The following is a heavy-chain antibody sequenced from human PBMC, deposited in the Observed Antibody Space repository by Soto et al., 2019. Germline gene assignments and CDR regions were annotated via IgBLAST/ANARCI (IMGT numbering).Heavy chain of an antibody. CDR3: ASVLESKYSSSSGWFDP. D-gene: IGHD6-6*01. CDR2: ILPVFGTT. V-gene: IGHV1-69*06. Sequence: GASVKVSCKASGCTFSNYSFSWVRQAPGQGLQWMGGILPVFGTTKYSQRFQGRVTITADKSTSTAYMEVSSLRSEDTAVYYCASVLESKYSSSSGWFDPWGPGTLVTVSS. J-gene: IGHJ5*02. CDR1: GCTFSNYS.